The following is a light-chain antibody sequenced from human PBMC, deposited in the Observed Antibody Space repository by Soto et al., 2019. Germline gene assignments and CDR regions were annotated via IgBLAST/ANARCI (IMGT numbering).Light chain of an antibody. Sequence: ETVMTQSPATLSVSPGETATLSCRASQNINSNLAWYQQKPGQAPRLLIYGASTRATGIPDRISGGGSGTEFTLTISSLQSEDFAVYSCKQYNICPRGTFGQGTKLEIK. V-gene: IGKV3-15*01. CDR2: GAS. J-gene: IGKJ2*02. CDR1: QNINSN. CDR3: KQYNICPRGT.